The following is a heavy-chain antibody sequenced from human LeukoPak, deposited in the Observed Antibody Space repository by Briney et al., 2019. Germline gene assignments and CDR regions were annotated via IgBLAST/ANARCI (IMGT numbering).Heavy chain of an antibody. D-gene: IGHD6-19*01. V-gene: IGHV4-59*08. CDR3: ARHYSSGWYADV. Sequence: SETLSLTCTVSGGSISSYYWSWIRQPPGKGLEWIGYIYYSGSTNYNPSLKSRVTISVDTSKNQFSLKLSSVTAADTAVYYCARHYSSGWYADVWGQGTLVTVSS. J-gene: IGHJ4*02. CDR1: GGSISSYY. CDR2: IYYSGST.